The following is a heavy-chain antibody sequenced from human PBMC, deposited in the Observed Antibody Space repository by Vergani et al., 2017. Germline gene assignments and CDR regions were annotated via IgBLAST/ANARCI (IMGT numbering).Heavy chain of an antibody. Sequence: QLQLQESGPGLVKPSATLSLTCSVFGASIRSINYYWGWIRQPPGKGLEWIASIYYSGSTFYNPSLKSRVTISVDTYKNQFSLKLSSVTAADTAVYFCARHSAVEWLVKLGWIDPWGQGILVTVSS. CDR2: IYYSGST. CDR3: ARHSAVEWLVKLGWIDP. D-gene: IGHD6-19*01. J-gene: IGHJ5*02. CDR1: GASIRSINYY. V-gene: IGHV4-39*01.